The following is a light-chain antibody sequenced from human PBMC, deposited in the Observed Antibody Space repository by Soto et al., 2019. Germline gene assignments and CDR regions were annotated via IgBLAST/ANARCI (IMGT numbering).Light chain of an antibody. CDR1: QSISSY. Sequence: DIQMTQSPSSLSASVGDRVTITCRASQSISSYFDWYQQKPGKAPKLLIYAASTLQSGVPSRFSGSGSGTDFTLNISRLQPEDYATYYCHQSYSPPWTFGQGTKVEI. V-gene: IGKV1-39*01. CDR2: AAS. J-gene: IGKJ1*01. CDR3: HQSYSPPWT.